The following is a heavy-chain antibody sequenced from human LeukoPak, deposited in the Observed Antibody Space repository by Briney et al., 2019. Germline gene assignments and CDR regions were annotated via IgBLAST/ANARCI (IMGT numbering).Heavy chain of an antibody. D-gene: IGHD5-18*01. V-gene: IGHV3-74*01. J-gene: IGHJ4*02. CDR2: INSVGSST. CDR3: TRGGGYSYGWIGEKLLDY. Sequence: GGALRLSCVASGWTFSKHWLHGVRQAPGKGLVWVSRINSVGSSTPYADSVKGRCTISRDNAKNTLYLQMNSLKTEDTAVYYCTRGGGYSYGWIGEKLLDYWGQGTLVTVSS. CDR1: GWTFSKHW.